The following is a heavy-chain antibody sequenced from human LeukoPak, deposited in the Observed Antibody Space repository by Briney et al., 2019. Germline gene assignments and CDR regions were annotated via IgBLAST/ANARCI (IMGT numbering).Heavy chain of an antibody. CDR1: GFTFTNYV. J-gene: IGHJ4*02. CDR3: ARDSETTPIHVLGY. CDR2: VSSDGGIK. D-gene: IGHD2-15*01. Sequence: RPGGSLRLSCVVSGFTFTNYVVHWVRQAPGKGLEWVTLVSSDGGIKYYADSVKGRFSVSRDISRNTLYLQMNSLRVDDTAVHYCARDSETTPIHVLGYWGQGTLVTVSS. V-gene: IGHV3-30-3*01.